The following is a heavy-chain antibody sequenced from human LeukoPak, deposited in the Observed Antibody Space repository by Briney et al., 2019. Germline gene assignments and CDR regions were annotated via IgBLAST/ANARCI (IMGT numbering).Heavy chain of an antibody. V-gene: IGHV3-33*01. CDR3: ARGTESGATTGFDY. D-gene: IGHD1-26*01. CDR1: GFTFNTYG. CDR2: IWDDGSNK. Sequence: GGSLRLSCAASGFTFNTYGMHWVREAPGKGLEWVAVIWDDGSNKYYAGSVKGRFTVSRDNSKNTLYLEMNSLRAEDTAVYYCARGTESGATTGFDYWGQGTLVTVSS. J-gene: IGHJ4*02.